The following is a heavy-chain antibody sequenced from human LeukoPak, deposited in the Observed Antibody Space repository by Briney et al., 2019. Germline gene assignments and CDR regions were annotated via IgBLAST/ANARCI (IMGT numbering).Heavy chain of an antibody. V-gene: IGHV5-51*01. CDR1: GSRFSSYW. J-gene: IGHJ4*02. D-gene: IGHD2-15*01. CDR3: VRALGYCSSGSCYYYYY. CDR2: IYPGDSET. Sequence: GESLKISCKGSGSRFSSYWIGWVRQMPGKGLEWMGIIYPGDSETRYSPSFQGQVTISADKSISTAYLQWSSLKASDTAMYYCVRALGYCSSGSCYYYYYWGQGNLVTVSS.